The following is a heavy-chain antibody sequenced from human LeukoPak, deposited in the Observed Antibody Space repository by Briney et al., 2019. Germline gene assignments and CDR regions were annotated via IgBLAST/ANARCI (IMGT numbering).Heavy chain of an antibody. Sequence: GGSLRLSCAASGFTFSSYSMNWVRQAPGKGLEWVSSISSSSSYIYYADLVKGRFTISRDNAKNSLYLQMNSLRAEDTAVYYCARDGSVQEMATIPYETWGQGTLVTVSS. J-gene: IGHJ5*02. CDR1: GFTFSSYS. CDR3: ARDGSVQEMATIPYET. D-gene: IGHD5-24*01. CDR2: ISSSSSYI. V-gene: IGHV3-21*01.